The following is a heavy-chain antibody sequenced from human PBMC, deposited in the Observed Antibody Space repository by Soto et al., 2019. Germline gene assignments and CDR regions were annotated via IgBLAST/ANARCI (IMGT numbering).Heavy chain of an antibody. CDR3: ARGGGVGVAGSAAFDM. CDR1: GYPVTAYY. J-gene: IGHJ3*02. D-gene: IGHD3-3*01. V-gene: IGHV1-2*02. CDR2: INPATGAA. Sequence: QLHLVQSGAVVKKPGASVTVSCSASGYPVTAYYMHWVRQAPGRGLEWMGGINPATGAATYTQTFQGRVTVTRDTSTSTVFMELRGLTSEDTAVFYCARGGGVGVAGSAAFDMWGQGTLVTVSS.